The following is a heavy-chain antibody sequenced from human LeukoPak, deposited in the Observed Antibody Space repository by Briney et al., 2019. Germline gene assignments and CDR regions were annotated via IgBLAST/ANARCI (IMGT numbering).Heavy chain of an antibody. CDR3: ARFLYYYDSSGYYRGSHYFDY. J-gene: IGHJ4*02. V-gene: IGHV4-4*02. Sequence: SETLSLTCAVSGGSISSSNWWSWVRQPPGQGLEWIGEIYHSGSTNYNPSLKSRVTISVDKSKNQFSLKLSSVTAADTAVYYCARFLYYYDSSGYYRGSHYFDYWGQGTLVTVSS. D-gene: IGHD3-22*01. CDR2: IYHSGST. CDR1: GGSISSSNW.